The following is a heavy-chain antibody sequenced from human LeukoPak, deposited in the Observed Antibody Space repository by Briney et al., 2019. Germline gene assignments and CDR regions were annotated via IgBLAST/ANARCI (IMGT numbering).Heavy chain of an antibody. CDR1: GFTFSSYG. CDR2: IWYDGSNK. D-gene: IGHD3-3*01. V-gene: IGHV3-33*01. J-gene: IGHJ4*02. Sequence: GGSLRLSCAASGFTFSSYGMHWVRQAPGKGLEWVAVIWYDGSNKDYADSGKGRFTISRDKTKNTLYLQMNSLRAEDTAVYYCASDKYDFWSGYQDYWGQGTLVTVSS. CDR3: ASDKYDFWSGYQDY.